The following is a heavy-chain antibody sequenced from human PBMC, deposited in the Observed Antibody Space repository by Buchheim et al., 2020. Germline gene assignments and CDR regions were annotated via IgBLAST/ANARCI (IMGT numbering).Heavy chain of an antibody. CDR2: ISGGAGST. Sequence: EVQLLESGGGLVQPGGFLRLSCAASGFTFGNYAMSWVRQAPGKGLEWVSAISGGAGSTFYADSVRGRFTISRDNSRNRLFLQMNGLRVEDTALYYCAKEREPLDYWGQGTL. V-gene: IGHV3-23*01. J-gene: IGHJ4*02. CDR3: AKEREPLDY. CDR1: GFTFGNYA.